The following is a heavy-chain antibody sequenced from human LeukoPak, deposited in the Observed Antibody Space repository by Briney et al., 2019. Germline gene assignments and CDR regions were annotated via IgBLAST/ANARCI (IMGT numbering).Heavy chain of an antibody. CDR3: AREKLGIEDY. J-gene: IGHJ4*02. V-gene: IGHV4-39*07. CDR2: IHYSGST. Sequence: ETLSLTCSVSGGSISTSGYSWAWIRQPPGKGLEWIGTIHYSGSTNYNPSLKSRVTISVDRSKNQFSLKLSSVTAADTAVYYCAREKLGIEDYWGQGTLVTVSS. D-gene: IGHD7-27*01. CDR1: GGSISTSGYS.